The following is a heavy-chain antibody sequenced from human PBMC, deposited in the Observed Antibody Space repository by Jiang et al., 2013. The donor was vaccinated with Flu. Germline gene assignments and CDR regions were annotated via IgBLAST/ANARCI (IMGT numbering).Heavy chain of an antibody. V-gene: IGHV4-34*01. CDR2: INHSGST. Sequence: LLKPSETLSLTCAVYGGSFSGYYWSWIRQPPGKGLEWIGEINHSGSTNYNPSLKSRVTISVDTSKNQFSLKLSSVTAADTAVYYCARFSYYDSRAAARYFQHWGQGTLVTVSS. J-gene: IGHJ1*01. CDR3: ARFSYYDSRAAARYFQH. D-gene: IGHD3-22*01. CDR1: GGSFSGYY.